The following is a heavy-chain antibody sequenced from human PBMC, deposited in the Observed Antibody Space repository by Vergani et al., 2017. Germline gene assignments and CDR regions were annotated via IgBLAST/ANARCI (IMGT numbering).Heavy chain of an antibody. D-gene: IGHD6-13*01. CDR2: INPSGGST. V-gene: IGHV1-46*01. CDR3: ARDLERCSSSLAYYYYYGMDV. CDR1: GYTFTSYY. J-gene: IGHJ6*02. Sequence: QVQLVQSGAEVKKPGASVKVSCKASGYTFTSYYMHWVRQAPGQGLEWMGIINPSGGSTSYAQKFQGRVTMTRDTSTSTVYMELSSLRSEDTAVYYCARDLERCSSSLAYYYYYGMDVWGQGTTVTVSS.